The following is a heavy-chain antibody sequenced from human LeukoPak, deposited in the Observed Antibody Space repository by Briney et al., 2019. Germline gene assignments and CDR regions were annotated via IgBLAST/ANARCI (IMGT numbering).Heavy chain of an antibody. Sequence: PSETLSLTCTVSGGSISSYYWSWIRQPPGKGLEWIGYIYYSGSTNYNPSLKSRVTISVDTSKNQFSLKLSSVTAADTAVYYCAREPPRGDYYYYYMDVWGKGTTVTVSS. V-gene: IGHV4-59*01. J-gene: IGHJ6*03. CDR2: IYYSGST. CDR1: GGSISSYY. CDR3: AREPPRGDYYYYYMDV.